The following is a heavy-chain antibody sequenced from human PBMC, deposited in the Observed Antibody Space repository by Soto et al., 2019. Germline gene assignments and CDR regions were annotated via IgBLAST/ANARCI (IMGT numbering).Heavy chain of an antibody. CDR1: GYTFXSYA. CDR2: INAGNGNR. J-gene: IGHJ4*02. D-gene: IGHD3-10*01. V-gene: IGHV1-3*01. CDR3: ARDLAFGLSDY. Sequence: QVSIRGASVKVSCKASGYTFXSYAMHWLRQAPGQRLEWMGWINAGNGNRKYPQKFQGRVTITRDTSASTAYMELSSLRSEDTAVYYCARDLAFGLSDYWGQGTLVTVS.